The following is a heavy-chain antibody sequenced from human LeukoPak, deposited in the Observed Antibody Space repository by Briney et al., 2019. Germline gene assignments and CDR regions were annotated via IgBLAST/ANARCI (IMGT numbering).Heavy chain of an antibody. CDR1: GGSMSSGGYS. J-gene: IGHJ4*02. Sequence: PSKTLSLTCAVSGGSMSSGGYSWSWIRQPPGKGLEWIGYIYHSGSTYYNPSLKSRVTISVDRSKNQFSLKLSSVTAADTAVYYCARVRMLLSDSNGYYLDYFDYWGQGTLVTVSS. V-gene: IGHV4-30-2*01. D-gene: IGHD3-22*01. CDR2: IYHSGST. CDR3: ARVRMLLSDSNGYYLDYFDY.